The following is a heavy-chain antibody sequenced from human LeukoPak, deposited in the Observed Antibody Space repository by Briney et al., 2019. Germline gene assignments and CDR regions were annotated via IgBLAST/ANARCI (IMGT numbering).Heavy chain of an antibody. D-gene: IGHD3-22*01. V-gene: IGHV1-69*04. CDR3: ASATDHYYDSSGYPFYFDY. Sequence: ASVKVSCKGSGGTFSSYAISWVRQAPGQGLEWMGMIIPILGIANYAQKFQGRVTITADKSTSTAYMELSSLRSEDTAVYYCASATDHYYDSSGYPFYFDYWGQGTLVTVSS. CDR2: IIPILGIA. J-gene: IGHJ4*02. CDR1: GGTFSSYA.